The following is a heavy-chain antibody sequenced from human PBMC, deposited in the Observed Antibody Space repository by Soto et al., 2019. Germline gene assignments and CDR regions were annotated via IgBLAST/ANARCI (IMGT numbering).Heavy chain of an antibody. J-gene: IGHJ4*02. Sequence: GSLRLSCAASGFTFSSYAMSWVRQAPGKGLEWVSAISGSGGSTYYADSVKGRFTISRDNSKNTLYLQMNSLRAEDTAVYYCAMTGEYYDFWSGYFDYWGQGTLVTVSS. CDR3: AMTGEYYDFWSGYFDY. D-gene: IGHD3-3*01. CDR1: GFTFSSYA. V-gene: IGHV3-23*01. CDR2: ISGSGGST.